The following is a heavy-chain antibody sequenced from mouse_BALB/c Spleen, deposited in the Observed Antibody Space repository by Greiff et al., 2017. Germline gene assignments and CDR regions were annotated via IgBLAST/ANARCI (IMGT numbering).Heavy chain of an antibody. D-gene: IGHD1-1*01. Sequence: EVKLVESGPSLVKPSQTLSLTCSVTGDSITSGYWNWIRKFPGNKLEYMGYISYSGSTYYNPSLKSRISITRDTSKNQYYLQLNSVTTEDTATYYWASPTVVEAGNWYFDVWGAGTTVTVSS. CDR2: ISYSGST. CDR3: ASPTVVEAGNWYFDV. J-gene: IGHJ1*01. CDR1: GDSITSGY. V-gene: IGHV3-8*02.